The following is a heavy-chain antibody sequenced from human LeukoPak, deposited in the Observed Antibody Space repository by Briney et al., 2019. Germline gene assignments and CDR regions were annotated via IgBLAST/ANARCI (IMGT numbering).Heavy chain of an antibody. CDR2: IYTSGGT. CDR1: GGSISSGSYY. D-gene: IGHD3-10*01. V-gene: IGHV4-61*02. CDR3: ARGRGRTYYYGSGSYVY. Sequence: SETLSLTCTVSGGSISSGSYYWSWIRQPAGKGLEWIGRIYTSGGTNYNPSLKSRVTISVDTSKNQFSLKLSSVTAADTAVYYCARGRGRTYYYGSGSYVYWGQGTLVTVSS. J-gene: IGHJ4*02.